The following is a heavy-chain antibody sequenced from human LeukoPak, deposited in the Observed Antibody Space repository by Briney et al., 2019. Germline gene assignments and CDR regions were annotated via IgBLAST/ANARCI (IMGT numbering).Heavy chain of an antibody. CDR2: INQDGSEK. CDR1: GFTFSSYW. V-gene: IGHV3-7*01. D-gene: IGHD1-26*01. CDR3: ARLGKPGN. Sequence: GGSLRLSCAAAGFTFSSYWMSWVRQAPGKGLEWVANINQDGSEKYYVDSVKGRLTISRDNTKNTLFLQMNSLRVEDTAMYYCARLGKPGNWGQGTLVTVSS. J-gene: IGHJ4*02.